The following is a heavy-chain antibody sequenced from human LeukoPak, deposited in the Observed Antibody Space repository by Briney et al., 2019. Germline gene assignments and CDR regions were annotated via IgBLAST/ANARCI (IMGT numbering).Heavy chain of an antibody. CDR1: GGSISNYY. CDR2: IYYRGST. Sequence: SETLSLTCTVSGGSISNYYWSWIRQPPGKGLEWIGYIYYRGSTNYNPSLKSRVTISVDTSKKQLSLKLSSVTAADTAVYYCAREASGSGFGYWGQGTLVTVSS. J-gene: IGHJ4*02. D-gene: IGHD5-12*01. CDR3: AREASGSGFGY. V-gene: IGHV4-59*01.